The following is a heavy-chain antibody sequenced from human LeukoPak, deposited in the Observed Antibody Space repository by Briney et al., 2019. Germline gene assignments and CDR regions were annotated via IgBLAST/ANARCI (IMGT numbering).Heavy chain of an antibody. CDR3: ASISASVAGESFDY. V-gene: IGHV3-48*01. CDR1: GFTFSSYN. J-gene: IGHJ4*02. CDR2: ISSSSSTI. Sequence: GGSLRLSCAASGFTFSSYNMNWVRQAPGKGLEWVSYISSSSSTIYYADSVKGRFTISRDNAKNSLYLQMNSLKTEDTAVYYCASISASVAGESFDYWGQGTLVTVSS. D-gene: IGHD6-19*01.